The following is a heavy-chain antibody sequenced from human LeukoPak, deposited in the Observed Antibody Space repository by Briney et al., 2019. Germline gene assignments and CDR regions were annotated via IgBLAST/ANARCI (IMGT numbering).Heavy chain of an antibody. CDR1: GFTFSSYA. J-gene: IGHJ6*02. CDR2: MSYDGSNK. CDR3: ARRGNYGMDV. Sequence: SGGSLRLSCAASGFTFSSYAMHWVRQAPGKGLEWVAVMSYDGSNKYYTDSVKGRFTISRDNSKNTLYLQMNSLRAEDTAVYYCARRGNYGMDVWGQGTTVTVSS. V-gene: IGHV3-30-3*01. D-gene: IGHD1-26*01.